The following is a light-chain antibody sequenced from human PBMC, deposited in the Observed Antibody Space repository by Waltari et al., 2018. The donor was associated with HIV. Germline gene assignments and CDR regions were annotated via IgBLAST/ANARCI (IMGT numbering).Light chain of an antibody. CDR2: EGS. CDR1: SSDVGIYNL. V-gene: IGLV2-23*01. CDR3: CSYAGSFVI. J-gene: IGLJ2*01. Sequence: QSALTQPRSVSGSPGQSITISCTGTSSDVGIYNLVSWYQQHPGKAPKLMIYEGSKRPSVVSNRFSVSKSCNTASLTISGLQAEDESDYYCCSYAGSFVIFGGGTKLTVL.